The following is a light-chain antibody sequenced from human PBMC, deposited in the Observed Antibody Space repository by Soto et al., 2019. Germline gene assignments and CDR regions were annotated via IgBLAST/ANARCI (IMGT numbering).Light chain of an antibody. J-gene: IGLJ1*01. Sequence: QSAVTQPPSVSGAPGQRVTISCTGSSSNIGAGYDVHWYQQVPGTAPKLLIYGNTNRPSGVPDRFSGSKSGTSASLVITGLQADDEADYYCQSYDNSLSGSYVFGNGTKVTVL. CDR2: GNT. CDR1: SSNIGAGYD. CDR3: QSYDNSLSGSYV. V-gene: IGLV1-40*02.